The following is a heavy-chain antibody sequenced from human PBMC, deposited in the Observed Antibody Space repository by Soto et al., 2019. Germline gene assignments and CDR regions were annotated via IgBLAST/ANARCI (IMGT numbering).Heavy chain of an antibody. J-gene: IGHJ4*02. Sequence: QVQLVQSGAEVKKPGSSVKVSCKSSGGSFNNFVITWVRQAPGEGLEWMGGILPVFHTPNYAQRFQDRVAIIADESTTTVYMELTNLTSDDTAVYFCARAVGGPYSSVFDYWGQGTLVIVSS. V-gene: IGHV1-69*01. CDR3: ARAVGGPYSSVFDY. CDR2: ILPVFHTP. D-gene: IGHD3-22*01. CDR1: GGSFNNFV.